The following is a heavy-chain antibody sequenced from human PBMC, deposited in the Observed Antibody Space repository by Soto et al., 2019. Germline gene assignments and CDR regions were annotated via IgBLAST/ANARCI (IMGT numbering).Heavy chain of an antibody. CDR1: GGSISSNY. Sequence: SETLSLTCTVSGGSISSNYWTWIRQPPGKGLEWMGYVYNSGSTNYNPSLKSRVTISEDTSKSQFSLKVNSMTAADTAVYYCARYRREAVAGYTLDNWGQGILVTVSS. D-gene: IGHD6-13*01. CDR3: ARYRREAVAGYTLDN. CDR2: VYNSGST. J-gene: IGHJ4*02. V-gene: IGHV4-59*01.